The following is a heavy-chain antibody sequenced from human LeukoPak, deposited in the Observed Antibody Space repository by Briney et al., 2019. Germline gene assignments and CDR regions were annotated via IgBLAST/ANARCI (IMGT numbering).Heavy chain of an antibody. CDR3: ATGAGSSWYFYY. CDR2: ISGSGNTT. CDR1: GFTFSSYA. V-gene: IGHV3-23*01. Sequence: GGSLRLSCAASGFTFSSYAMNWVRQAPGKGLERVSGISGSGNTTYYADSVKGRFTISRDNSKNTLYLQMNSLRANDTAVYYCATGAGSSWYFYYWGQGIPVTVSS. D-gene: IGHD6-13*01. J-gene: IGHJ4*02.